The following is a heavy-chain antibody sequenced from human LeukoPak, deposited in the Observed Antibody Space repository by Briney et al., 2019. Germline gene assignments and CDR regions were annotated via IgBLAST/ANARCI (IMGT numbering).Heavy chain of an antibody. Sequence: SETLSLTCAVSGGSISSGGYSWSWIRQPPGKGLEWIGYIYHSGSTYYNPSLKSRVTISVDRSKNQFSLKLSSVTAADTAVYYCGRGKAGAAAKRGWTGWFDPWGQGTLVTVSS. CDR3: GRGKAGAAAKRGWTGWFDP. J-gene: IGHJ5*02. CDR2: IYHSGST. D-gene: IGHD3/OR15-3a*01. V-gene: IGHV4-30-2*01. CDR1: GGSISSGGYS.